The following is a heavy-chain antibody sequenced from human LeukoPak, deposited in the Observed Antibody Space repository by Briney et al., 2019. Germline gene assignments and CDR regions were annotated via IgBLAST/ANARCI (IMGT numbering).Heavy chain of an antibody. J-gene: IGHJ4*02. Sequence: PGGSLRLSCAASGFTFSSYSMNWVRPAPGKGLEWVSSISSSSSYIYYADSVKGRFTISRDNAKNSLYLQMNSLRAEDTAVYYCARDGGLRYFAYWGQGTLVTVSS. D-gene: IGHD3-9*01. CDR2: ISSSSSYI. CDR1: GFTFSSYS. CDR3: ARDGGLRYFAY. V-gene: IGHV3-21*01.